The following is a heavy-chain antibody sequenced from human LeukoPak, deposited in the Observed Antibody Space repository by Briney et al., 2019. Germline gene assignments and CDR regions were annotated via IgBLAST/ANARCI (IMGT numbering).Heavy chain of an antibody. CDR3: ARDLGYCSGGSCHREDAFDI. CDR2: IYYSGST. CDR1: GGSISSYY. J-gene: IGHJ3*02. V-gene: IGHV4-59*01. D-gene: IGHD2-15*01. Sequence: PSETLSLTCTVSGGSISSYYWSWIRQPPGKGLEWIGYIYYSGSTSYNPSLKSRVTISVDTSKNQFSLKLSSVTAADTAVYYCARDLGYCSGGSCHREDAFDIWGQGTMVTVSS.